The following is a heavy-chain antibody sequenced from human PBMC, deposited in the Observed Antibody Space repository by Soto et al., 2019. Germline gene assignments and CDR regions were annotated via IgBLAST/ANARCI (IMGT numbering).Heavy chain of an antibody. Sequence: ASVKVSCKASGYSFTDYHIHWVRQASGQGLEWLGRINPKSGGTSTAQKFQGWVTMTTDTSISTASMGLTRLTSDDTAIYYCARGDSTDCSNGVCSFFYNHEMDVWGQGTTVTVS. V-gene: IGHV1-2*04. CDR2: INPKSGGT. D-gene: IGHD2-8*01. J-gene: IGHJ6*02. CDR1: GYSFTDYH. CDR3: ARGDSTDCSNGVCSFFYNHEMDV.